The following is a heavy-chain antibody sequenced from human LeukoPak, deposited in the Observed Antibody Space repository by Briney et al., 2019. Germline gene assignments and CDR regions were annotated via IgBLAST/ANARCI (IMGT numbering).Heavy chain of an antibody. CDR2: INHSGST. V-gene: IGHV4-34*01. CDR3: AREVYSYGLAGLYYFDY. CDR1: GGSFSGYY. J-gene: IGHJ4*02. Sequence: SETLSLTCAVYGGSFSGYYWSWIRQPPGKGLEWIGEINHSGSTNYNPSLKSRVTISVDTSKNQFSLKLSSVTAADTAVYYCAREVYSYGLAGLYYFDYWGQGTLVTVPS. D-gene: IGHD5-18*01.